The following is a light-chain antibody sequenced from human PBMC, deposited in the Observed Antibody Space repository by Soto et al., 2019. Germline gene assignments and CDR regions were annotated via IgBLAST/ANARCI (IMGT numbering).Light chain of an antibody. CDR2: GAS. V-gene: IGKV3-15*01. J-gene: IGKJ1*01. CDR1: QSVSSD. CDR3: QQYNNWPRT. Sequence: EIVMTQSPATLSVSPGERATRSCRASQSVSSDLAWYHQKPGQAPRLLIYGASTRATGIPARFSGSGSGTEFTLTINSLQSEDFAVYYCQQYNNWPRTLGQGTKVDIK.